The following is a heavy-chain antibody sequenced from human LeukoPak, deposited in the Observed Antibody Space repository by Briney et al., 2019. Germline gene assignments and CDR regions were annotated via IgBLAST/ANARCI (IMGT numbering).Heavy chain of an antibody. CDR1: GYTFTSYD. Sequence: ASVKVSCKASGYTFTSYDINWVRQATGQGLEWMGWISAYNGNTNYAQKLQGRVTMTTDTSTSTAYMELRSLRSDDTAVYYCARGSAVTPFDYWGQGTLVTVSS. D-gene: IGHD2-21*02. J-gene: IGHJ4*02. CDR3: ARGSAVTPFDY. V-gene: IGHV1-18*01. CDR2: ISAYNGNT.